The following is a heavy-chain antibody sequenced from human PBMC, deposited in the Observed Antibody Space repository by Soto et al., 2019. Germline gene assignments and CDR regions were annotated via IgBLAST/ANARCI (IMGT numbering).Heavy chain of an antibody. CDR3: ASSHSGSYGDFDY. D-gene: IGHD1-26*01. Sequence: ASVKVSCKASGYTFTGYYMHWVRQAPGQGLEWMGWINPNSGGTNYAQKFQGWVTMTRDTSISTAYMELSRLRSDDTAVYYCASSHSGSYGDFDYWGQGTLVTVSS. J-gene: IGHJ4*02. CDR2: INPNSGGT. V-gene: IGHV1-2*04. CDR1: GYTFTGYY.